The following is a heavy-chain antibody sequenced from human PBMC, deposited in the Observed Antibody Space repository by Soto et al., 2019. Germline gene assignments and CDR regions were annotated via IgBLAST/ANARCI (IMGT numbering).Heavy chain of an antibody. D-gene: IGHD3-22*01. Sequence: PSETLSLTCTVSGGSISSSSYCWGWIRQPPGKGLEWIGSIYYSGSTYYNPSLKSRVTISVDTSKNQFSLKLSSVTAADTAVYYCARHIIVARAFDIWGQGTMVTVSS. CDR1: GGSISSSSYC. CDR3: ARHIIVARAFDI. J-gene: IGHJ3*02. V-gene: IGHV4-39*01. CDR2: IYYSGST.